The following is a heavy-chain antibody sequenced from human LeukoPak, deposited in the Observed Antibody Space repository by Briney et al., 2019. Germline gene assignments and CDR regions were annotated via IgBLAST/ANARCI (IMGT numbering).Heavy chain of an antibody. CDR1: GFTFSSYA. Sequence: GGSLRLSCAASGFTFSSYAMTWVRQAPGKGLEWVSVIFGGGSTYYADSVKGRFTISRDNSKNTLFLQMNRLRVEDTAVYYCAGALNDSSGYYTFDYWGPGTLVTVSS. CDR2: IFGGGST. J-gene: IGHJ4*02. D-gene: IGHD3-22*01. CDR3: AGALNDSSGYYTFDY. V-gene: IGHV3-53*01.